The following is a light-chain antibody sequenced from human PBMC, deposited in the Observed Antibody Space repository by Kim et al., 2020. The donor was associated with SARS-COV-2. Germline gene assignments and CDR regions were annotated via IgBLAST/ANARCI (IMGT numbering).Light chain of an antibody. Sequence: EIVMTQSPATLSVSPGERVTLSCRASQSIDTNLAWYQQKPGQAPRLLIYGASTRATDIPVRFSGSGSGTEFTLIISSLQSEDFAGYYCQQYSYWPPYTFGQGTKLEI. J-gene: IGKJ2*01. CDR1: QSIDTN. CDR2: GAS. CDR3: QQYSYWPPYT. V-gene: IGKV3-15*01.